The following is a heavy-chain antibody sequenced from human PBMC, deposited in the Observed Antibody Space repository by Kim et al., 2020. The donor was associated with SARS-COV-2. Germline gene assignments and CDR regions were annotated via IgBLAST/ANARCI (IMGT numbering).Heavy chain of an antibody. CDR1: GFTFGTYA. CDR2: ISSSGGST. J-gene: IGHJ4*02. D-gene: IGHD2-2*01. V-gene: IGHV3-23*01. Sequence: GGSLRLSCVTSGFTFGTYAMSWVRQAPEKGLEWVSGISSSGGSTYYADSVKGRFTISRDSSNNTLYLQMVSLRVDDTALYYCARTRSCSSTSCYVDYWGQGTLVTVSP. CDR3: ARTRSCSSTSCYVDY.